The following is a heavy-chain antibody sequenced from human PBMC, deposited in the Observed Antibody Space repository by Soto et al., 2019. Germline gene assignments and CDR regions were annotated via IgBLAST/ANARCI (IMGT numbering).Heavy chain of an antibody. V-gene: IGHV3-9*01. CDR1: GFTFDDYA. D-gene: IGHD4-17*01. CDR2: ISWNSGNL. Sequence: EVQLVDSGGGLVQPGRSLRLSCAASGFTFDDYAMHWVRQGPGKGLEWVSSISWNSGNLGYADSVKGRFTISRDNAKNSLYLQMNSLRGEDTALYYCAKGASTTVFAFNDYWGQGPLVTVSS. J-gene: IGHJ4*02. CDR3: AKGASTTVFAFNDY.